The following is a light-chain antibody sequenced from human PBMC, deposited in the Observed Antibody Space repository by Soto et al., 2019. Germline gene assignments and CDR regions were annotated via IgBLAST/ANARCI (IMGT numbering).Light chain of an antibody. CDR3: QQYGSSPLT. CDR2: DAS. V-gene: IGKV1-33*01. J-gene: IGKJ4*01. CDR1: QDISNY. Sequence: DIQMTQSPSSLSASVGDRVTITCQASQDISNYLNWYQQKPGKAPKLLIYDASNLETGVPSRFSGSGSGTDFTFTISSLQPEDIATYYCQQYGSSPLTFGGGTEVEIK.